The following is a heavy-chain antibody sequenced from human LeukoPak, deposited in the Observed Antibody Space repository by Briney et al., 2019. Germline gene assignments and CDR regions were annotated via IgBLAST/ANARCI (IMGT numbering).Heavy chain of an antibody. CDR1: GGTFSGYY. J-gene: IGHJ6*03. Sequence: SETLSLTCAVYGGTFSGYYWSWIRQPPGKKLEWVGESNDSGGTNYNPSLKSRVTISADKSKNQVSLKLTSVTAADTAVYYCARLSVIVGSTLEYYYYYMDVWGQGTTVTVSS. V-gene: IGHV4-34*01. CDR2: SNDSGGT. D-gene: IGHD1-26*01. CDR3: ARLSVIVGSTLEYYYYYMDV.